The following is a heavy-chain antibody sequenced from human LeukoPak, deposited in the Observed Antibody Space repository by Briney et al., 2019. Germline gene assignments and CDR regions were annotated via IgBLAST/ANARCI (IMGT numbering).Heavy chain of an antibody. CDR1: GGSFSSYY. D-gene: IGHD1-14*01. V-gene: IGHV4-59*10. Sequence: SETLSLTCAVYGGSFSSYYWSWIRQPAGKGLEWIGRIYTSGSTNYNPSLKSRVTMSVDTSKNQFSLKLSSVTAADTAVYYCVKGGNAFDIWGQGTMVTVSS. CDR2: IYTSGST. J-gene: IGHJ3*02. CDR3: VKGGNAFDI.